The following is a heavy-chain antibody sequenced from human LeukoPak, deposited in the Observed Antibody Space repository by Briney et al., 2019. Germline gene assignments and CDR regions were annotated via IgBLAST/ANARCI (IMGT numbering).Heavy chain of an antibody. J-gene: IGHJ4*02. CDR2: VWCDGSNK. CDR1: GFTFSTYG. V-gene: IGHV3-33*01. CDR3: ARGALRLGSTTYFDY. Sequence: GRSLRLSCAASGFTFSTYGMHWVRQAPGKGLEWVAVVWCDGSNKYYADSVKGRFTISRDNSKNTLYLQMNSLRADDTAVYYCARGALRLGSTTYFDYWGQGTLVTVSS. D-gene: IGHD2/OR15-2a*01.